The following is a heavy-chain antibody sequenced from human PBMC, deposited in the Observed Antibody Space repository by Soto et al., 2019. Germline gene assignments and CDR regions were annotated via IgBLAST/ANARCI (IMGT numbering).Heavy chain of an antibody. V-gene: IGHV5-10-1*01. CDR3: ARQIYDSDTGPNFQYYFDS. CDR1: VYSFADYW. D-gene: IGHD3-22*01. Sequence: LGESLKISCKGSVYSFADYWITWVRQKPGKGLEWMGRIDPSDSQTYYSPSFRGHVTISVTKSITTVFLQWSSLRASDTAMYYCARQIYDSDTGPNFQYYFDSWGQGTPVTVSS. CDR2: IDPSDSQT. J-gene: IGHJ4*02.